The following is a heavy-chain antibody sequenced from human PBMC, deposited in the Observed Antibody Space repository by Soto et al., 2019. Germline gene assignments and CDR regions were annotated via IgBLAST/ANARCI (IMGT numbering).Heavy chain of an antibody. CDR1: GGSISSGDYY. V-gene: IGHV4-30-4*01. D-gene: IGHD3-10*01. J-gene: IGHJ3*02. Sequence: QVQLQESGPGLVKPSQTLSLTCTVSGGSISSGDYYRSWIRQPPGKGLEWIGYIYYSGSTYYNPSLKSRVTISVDTSKNQFSLKLSSVTAADTAVYYCARDADGENKTTPAAFDIWGQGTMVTVSS. CDR2: IYYSGST. CDR3: ARDADGENKTTPAAFDI.